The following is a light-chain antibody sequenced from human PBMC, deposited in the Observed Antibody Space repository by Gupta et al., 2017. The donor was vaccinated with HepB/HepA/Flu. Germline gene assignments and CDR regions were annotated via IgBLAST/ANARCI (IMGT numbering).Light chain of an antibody. CDR2: NSS. CDR1: QSVRSN. V-gene: IGKV3-15*01. CDR3: QQYDDWPRT. J-gene: IGKJ1*01. Sequence: EILMTQSPATLSVSTGDRAILSCRASQSVRSNLVWYQQIPGLAPRLLIYNSSSRATGVPARFSGSGSGTEFTLAISSLQSEDFAVYWCQQYDDWPRTFGQGTKVEIK.